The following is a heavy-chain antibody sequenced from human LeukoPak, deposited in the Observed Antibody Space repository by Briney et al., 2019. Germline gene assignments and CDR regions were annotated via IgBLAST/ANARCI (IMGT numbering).Heavy chain of an antibody. CDR3: ARGLLRESGNDY. CDR1: GYTFTSYD. CDR2: MNPNSGNT. V-gene: IGHV1-8*01. D-gene: IGHD1-26*01. J-gene: IGHJ4*02. Sequence: ASVKVSCKASGYTFTSYDINWVRQATGQGLEWMGWMNPNSGNTGYAQKFQGRVTMTRNTSISTAYMELSSLRSEDTAVYYCARGLLRESGNDYWGRGTLVTVSS.